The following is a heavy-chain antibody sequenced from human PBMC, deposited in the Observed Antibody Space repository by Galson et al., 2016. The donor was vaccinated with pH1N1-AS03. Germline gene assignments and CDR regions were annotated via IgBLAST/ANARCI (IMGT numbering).Heavy chain of an antibody. CDR1: GGSISSSNYY. V-gene: IGHV4-39*07. J-gene: IGHJ5*02. CDR3: ARRRLFWTPGFDP. CDR2: MSYSGST. D-gene: IGHD3/OR15-3a*01. Sequence: SETLSLTCTVSGGSISSSNYYWGWIRQPPGKGLEWIGSMSYSGSTYYNPSLKSRVTISVDTSKNQFSLKLSSVTAADTAVYYCARRRLFWTPGFDPWGQGILVTVSS.